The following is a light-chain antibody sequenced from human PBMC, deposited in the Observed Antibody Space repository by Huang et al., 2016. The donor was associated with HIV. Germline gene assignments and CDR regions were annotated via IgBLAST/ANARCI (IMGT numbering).Light chain of an antibody. CDR1: QSVRSY. CDR2: DAS. J-gene: IGKJ2*01. Sequence: EIVLTLSPATLSLSPGKRATLFCRARQSVRSYLAGYQQKPGQAPRLLIEDASNRANGIPARFIGSGSGTDFTLTISSLAPEDFAVYYCQQRSNWPPGYTFGQGTKLEIK. V-gene: IGKV3-11*01. CDR3: QQRSNWPPGYT.